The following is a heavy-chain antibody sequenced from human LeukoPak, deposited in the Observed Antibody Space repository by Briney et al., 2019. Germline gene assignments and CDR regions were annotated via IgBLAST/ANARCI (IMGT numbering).Heavy chain of an antibody. Sequence: PGGSLRLSCAASGFTFDDYAMHWVRQAPGKGLEWVSGISWNSGSIGYADSVKGRFTISRDNAKNSLYLQMNSLRAEYTALYYCAKTGALNWFDPWGQGTLVTVSS. CDR3: AKTGALNWFDP. D-gene: IGHD4/OR15-4a*01. V-gene: IGHV3-9*01. CDR2: ISWNSGSI. J-gene: IGHJ5*02. CDR1: GFTFDDYA.